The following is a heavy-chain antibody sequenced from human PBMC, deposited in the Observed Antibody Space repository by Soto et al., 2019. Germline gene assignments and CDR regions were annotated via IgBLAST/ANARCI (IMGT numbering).Heavy chain of an antibody. CDR2: ISSSSSTI. D-gene: IGHD4-4*01. CDR1: GFTFSSYS. Sequence: EVQLVESGGGLVQPGGSLRLSCAASGFTFSSYSMNWVRQARGRGLVWVSCISSSSSTIYYADTVKGRFTITRDKAKNPLHLQTNSLTAEDTAVYYCARDLNYSLFDYWGQGTLVTVSS. V-gene: IGHV3-48*01. CDR3: ARDLNYSLFDY. J-gene: IGHJ4*02.